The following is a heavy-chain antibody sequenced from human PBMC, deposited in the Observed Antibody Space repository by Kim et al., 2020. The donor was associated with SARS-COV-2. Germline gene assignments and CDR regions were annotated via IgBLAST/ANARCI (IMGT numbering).Heavy chain of an antibody. D-gene: IGHD6-13*01. CDR2: ISYSGNS. J-gene: IGHJ4*02. CDR1: GGSIRSCGNY. CDR3: ARVQPLDY. V-gene: IGHV4-31*03. Sequence: SETLSLTCSVSGGSIRSCGNYWTWIRQHPAKGLEWIGYISYSGNSHYSQSLRSRGIIALQTSKNQFSLQLTTVTDADTAVFYCARVQPLDYSGQ.